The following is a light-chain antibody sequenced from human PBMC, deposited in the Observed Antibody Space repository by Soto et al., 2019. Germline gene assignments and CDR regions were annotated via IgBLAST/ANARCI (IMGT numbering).Light chain of an antibody. V-gene: IGLV2-14*01. CDR1: SGDIGSYNR. CDR2: EVT. CDR3: SSYTNINKRTCV. J-gene: IGLJ1*01. Sequence: QSVLTQPASGSGSPGQSITISCTGTSGDIGSYNRVSWYQQHPGKAPKLIIYEVTDRPSGVSNRFSGSKSGNTASLTISGLQAEDEAEYYCSSYTNINKRTCVLGTGTKVT.